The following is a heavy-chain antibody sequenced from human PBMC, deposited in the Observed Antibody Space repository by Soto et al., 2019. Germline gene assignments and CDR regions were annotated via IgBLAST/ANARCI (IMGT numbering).Heavy chain of an antibody. V-gene: IGHV1-69*13. J-gene: IGHJ4*02. Sequence: GASVKVSCKASGGTFSSYAISWVRQAPGQGLEWMGGIIPIFGTANYAQKFQGRVTITADESTSTAYMELSSLRSEGTAVYYCARDHSRVVATISHQFDYCGQGTLVTV. CDR2: IIPIFGTA. CDR1: GGTFSSYA. CDR3: ARDHSRVVATISHQFDY. D-gene: IGHD5-12*01.